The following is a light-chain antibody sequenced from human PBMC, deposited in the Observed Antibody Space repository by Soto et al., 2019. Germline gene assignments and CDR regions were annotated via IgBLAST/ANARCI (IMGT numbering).Light chain of an antibody. CDR1: QSVLYSSNNKNY. CDR3: QQYYSTPLLT. Sequence: DIVMTQSPDSLAVSLGERATINCKSSQSVLYSSNNKNYLAWYQQKPGQPPKLLIYCASTRESGVPDRFSGSGSRTDFTLTISSLQAEDVAVYYCQQYYSTPLLTFGGGTKVEIK. J-gene: IGKJ4*01. V-gene: IGKV4-1*01. CDR2: CAS.